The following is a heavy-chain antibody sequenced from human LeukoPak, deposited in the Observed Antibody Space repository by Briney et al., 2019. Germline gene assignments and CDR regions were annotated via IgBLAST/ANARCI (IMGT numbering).Heavy chain of an antibody. V-gene: IGHV4-34*11. J-gene: IGHJ3*02. D-gene: IGHD3-22*01. Sequence: SETLSLTCAVYGGSFSGYYWSWIRQPPGKGLEWVGYIYYSGSAYYNPSLRSRVTISVDTSKSQFSLNLSSVTAADTAVYYCARTYDSSGYSAFHIWGQGTMVTVSS. CDR2: IYYSGSA. CDR1: GGSFSGYY. CDR3: ARTYDSSGYSAFHI.